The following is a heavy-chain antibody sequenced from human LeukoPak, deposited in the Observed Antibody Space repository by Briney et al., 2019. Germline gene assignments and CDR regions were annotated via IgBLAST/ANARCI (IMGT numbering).Heavy chain of an antibody. D-gene: IGHD5-18*01. CDR3: ARFEVGRGYSYGSFDY. J-gene: IGHJ4*02. CDR1: GGSISTSNYY. CDR2: IFYSGST. Sequence: SETLSLTCTVSGGSISTSNYYWDWIRQPPGKGLEWIGNIFYSGSTYYSPSLRSRVTISLDTSRNQFSLKLNSVTAADTAVYYCARFEVGRGYSYGSFDYWGQGALVTVSS. V-gene: IGHV4-39*07.